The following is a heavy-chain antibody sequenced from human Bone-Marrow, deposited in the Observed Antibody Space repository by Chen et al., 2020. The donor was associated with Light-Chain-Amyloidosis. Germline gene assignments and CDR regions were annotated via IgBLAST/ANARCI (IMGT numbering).Heavy chain of an antibody. CDR3: AKIYYDSSGYYFDY. J-gene: IGHJ4*02. V-gene: IGHV3-30*18. CDR2: ISYDGSNK. D-gene: IGHD3-22*01. Sequence: QVQLVESGGGEVRPGGSLRLSCAASGFDFNRYGMHWVRQAPGRGLEWVAVISYDGSNKYYADSVKGRFTISRDNSKNTLYLQMNSLRAEDTAVYYCAKIYYDSSGYYFDYWGQGTLVTVSS. CDR1: GFDFNRYG.